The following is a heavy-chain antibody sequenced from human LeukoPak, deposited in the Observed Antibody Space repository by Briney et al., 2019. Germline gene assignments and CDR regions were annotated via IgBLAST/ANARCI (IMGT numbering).Heavy chain of an antibody. V-gene: IGHV3-7*01. CDR2: IKQDGSEK. J-gene: IGHJ4*02. CDR3: ARERLGELSLYY. CDR1: GFTFSSYW. Sequence: PGGPLRLSCAASGFTFSSYWMSWVRQAPGKGVEWVANIKQDGSEKYYVDSVKGRFTISRDNAKNSLYLQMSSLRAEDTAVYYCARERLGELSLYYWGQGTLVTVSS. D-gene: IGHD3-16*02.